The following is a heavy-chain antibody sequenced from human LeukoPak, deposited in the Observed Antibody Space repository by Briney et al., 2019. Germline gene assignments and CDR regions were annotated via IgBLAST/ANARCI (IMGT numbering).Heavy chain of an antibody. CDR3: ARLSPIDAFDT. CDR2: ISSSSSYI. CDR1: GFTFSSYS. D-gene: IGHD2-2*02. Sequence: GGSLRLSXAASGFTFSSYSMNWVRQAPGKGLEWVSSISSSSSYIYYADSVKGRFTISRDNAKNSLYLQMNSLRAEDTAVYYCARLSPIDAFDTWGRGTMVTVSS. J-gene: IGHJ3*02. V-gene: IGHV3-21*01.